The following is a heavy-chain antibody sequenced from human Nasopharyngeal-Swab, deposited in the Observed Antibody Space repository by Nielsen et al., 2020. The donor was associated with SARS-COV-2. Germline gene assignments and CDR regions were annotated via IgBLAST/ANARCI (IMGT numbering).Heavy chain of an antibody. Sequence: SETLSLTCAVYGGSFSGHQWSWVRQPPGKGLEWIGEVSHGGGTNYNPSLKSRVTISVATSKNQFSLKLSSVTAADTAVYYCARVGAAPGTLKYYYYYMDVWGKGTTVTVSS. D-gene: IGHD6-13*01. CDR3: ARVGAAPGTLKYYYYYMDV. CDR1: GGSFSGHQ. CDR2: VSHGGGT. J-gene: IGHJ6*03. V-gene: IGHV4-34*01.